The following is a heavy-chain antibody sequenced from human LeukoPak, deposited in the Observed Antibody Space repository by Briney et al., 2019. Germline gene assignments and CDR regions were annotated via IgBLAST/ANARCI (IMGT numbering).Heavy chain of an antibody. J-gene: IGHJ4*02. V-gene: IGHV4-61*01. CDR2: IYYSGST. CDR3: ARGGSYGFPFYFDY. CDR1: GGSVSSGSYY. D-gene: IGHD5-18*01. Sequence: SETLSLTCTVSGGSVSSGSYYWSWIRQPPGKGLEWIGYIYYSGSTNYNPSLKSRVTISVDTSKNQFSLKLSFVTAADTAVYYCARGGSYGFPFYFDYWGQGTLVTVSS.